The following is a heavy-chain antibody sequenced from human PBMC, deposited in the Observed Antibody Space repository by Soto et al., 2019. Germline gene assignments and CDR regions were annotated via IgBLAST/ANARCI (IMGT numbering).Heavy chain of an antibody. CDR3: AKARYSGSYFPDY. D-gene: IGHD1-26*01. CDR1: GGTFSSYA. J-gene: IGHJ4*02. V-gene: IGHV1-69*13. Sequence: SVKVSCKASGGTFSSYAISWVRQAPGQGLEWMGGIIPIFGTANYAQKFQGRVTITADESTSTAYMELSSLRSEDTAVYYCAKARYSGSYFPDYWGQGTLVTVSS. CDR2: IIPIFGTA.